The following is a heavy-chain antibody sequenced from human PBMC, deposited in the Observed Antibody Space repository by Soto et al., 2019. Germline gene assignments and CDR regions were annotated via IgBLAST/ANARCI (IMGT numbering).Heavy chain of an antibody. CDR3: ARDKITGRFDY. V-gene: IGHV4-34*01. D-gene: IGHD2-8*02. Sequence: SETLSLTCAVYGGSFSGYYWTWIRQPPGTGLEWIGEINHSGSTNYNPSLKSRVTISVDTSRNQFSLKLTSVTAADTAVYYCARDKITGRFDYWGQGTLVTVSS. CDR1: GGSFSGYY. CDR2: INHSGST. J-gene: IGHJ4*02.